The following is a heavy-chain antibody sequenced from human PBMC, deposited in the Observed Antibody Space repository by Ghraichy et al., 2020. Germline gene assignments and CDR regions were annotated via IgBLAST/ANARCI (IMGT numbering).Heavy chain of an antibody. CDR2: IDSGGRT. CDR3: GREYFYRLDV. J-gene: IGHJ6*04. Sequence: GESLNISCAASEFTVSNTFMTWVRQAPGKGLEWISIIDSGGRTNYADSVKGRFTVSRDNARNTMYLQMNNLRGEDTAVYFCGREYFYRLDVWGNGTTVTVSS. CDR1: EFTVSNTF. V-gene: IGHV3-53*01.